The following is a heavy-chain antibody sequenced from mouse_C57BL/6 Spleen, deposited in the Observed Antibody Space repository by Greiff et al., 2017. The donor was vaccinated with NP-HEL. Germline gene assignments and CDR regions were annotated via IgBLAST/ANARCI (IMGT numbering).Heavy chain of an antibody. Sequence: QVHVKQSGAELARPGASVKMSCKASGYTFTSYSMHWVKQRPGQGLEWIGYINPSSGYTKYNQKFKDKATLTADKSSSTAYMQLSSLTSEDSAVDYCARSPVGYFDDWGTGTTLTVSS. CDR3: ARSPVGYFDD. CDR2: INPSSGYT. J-gene: IGHJ1*03. V-gene: IGHV1-4*01. CDR1: GYTFTSYS.